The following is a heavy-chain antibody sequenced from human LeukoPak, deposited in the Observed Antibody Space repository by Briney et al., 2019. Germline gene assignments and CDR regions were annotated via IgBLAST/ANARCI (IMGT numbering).Heavy chain of an antibody. CDR1: GGSISSGGYY. V-gene: IGHV4-31*03. CDR3: AKAGGGWGKFLSFDI. Sequence: PSETLSLTCTVSGGSISSGGYYWRWIGQHPGKRLEWIGYIYYSGGAYYYPSLKRRATISVDTSEDQFSLKLGPVGVADTAVYYCAKAGGGWGKFLSFDIWGQGTIVTLPS. J-gene: IGHJ3*02. CDR2: IYYSGGA. D-gene: IGHD3-16*01.